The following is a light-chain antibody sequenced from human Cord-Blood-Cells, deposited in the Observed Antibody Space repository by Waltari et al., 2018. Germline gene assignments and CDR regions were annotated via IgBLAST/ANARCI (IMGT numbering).Light chain of an antibody. CDR3: CSYAGSYTYV. Sequence: QSALTQPRSVSGSPGQSVTISCTGPSRDAGGYNYVSWNQQPPGKAPKLMLYDVSKRPSGVPDRFSGSKSGNTASLTISGLQAEDEADYYCCSYAGSYTYVFGTGTKVTVL. V-gene: IGLV2-11*01. J-gene: IGLJ1*01. CDR2: DVS. CDR1: SRDAGGYNY.